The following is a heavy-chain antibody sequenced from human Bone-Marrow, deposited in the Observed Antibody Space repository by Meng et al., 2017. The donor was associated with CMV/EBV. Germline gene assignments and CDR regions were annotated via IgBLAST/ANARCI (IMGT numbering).Heavy chain of an antibody. J-gene: IGHJ5*02. V-gene: IGHV3-30*02. CDR2: IRYDGRNK. CDR3: ARGCYDFWSGYRAGWFDP. D-gene: IGHD3-3*01. Sequence: GGSLRLSCAVSGFTFSSNGMHWVRQAPGKGVEWEAFIRYDGRNKYYAESVKGRFTISRDKSKNTLYLQMNSLRAEDTAVYYCARGCYDFWSGYRAGWFDPWGQGTLVTVSS. CDR1: GFTFSSNG.